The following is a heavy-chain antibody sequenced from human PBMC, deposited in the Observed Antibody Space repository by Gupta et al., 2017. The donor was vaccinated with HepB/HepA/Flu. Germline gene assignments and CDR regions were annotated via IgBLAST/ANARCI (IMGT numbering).Heavy chain of an antibody. CDR1: GFTFANYW. D-gene: IGHD2-2*01. CDR2: IKPDGSGQ. CDR3: ARGYDGYCDS. Sequence: EVQLVESGGGLVQPGGSLRLSCAASGFTFANYWMNWVRQAPGKGLEWVANIKPDGSGQYYVDSLKGRFTLSRDNAGNSVYLQMSSLRAEDTATYYCARGYDGYCDSWGQGVLVTISS. J-gene: IGHJ4*02. V-gene: IGHV3-7*04.